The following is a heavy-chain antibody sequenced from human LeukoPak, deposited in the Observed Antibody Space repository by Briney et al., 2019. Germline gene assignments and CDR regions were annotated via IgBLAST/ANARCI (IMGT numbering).Heavy chain of an antibody. CDR3: TNTNWTAAS. D-gene: IGHD1-20*01. J-gene: IGHJ4*02. CDR2: IKSKTDGGTT. Sequence: GGSLRLSCAASGFTFSNAWMSWVRQSPGKWREWVGRIKSKTDGGTTDYSAPVKGRFTISRDDSKNTLYLQMNSLKTEDTAVYYCTNTNWTAASGGQGTLVPVSS. V-gene: IGHV3-15*01. CDR1: GFTFSNAW.